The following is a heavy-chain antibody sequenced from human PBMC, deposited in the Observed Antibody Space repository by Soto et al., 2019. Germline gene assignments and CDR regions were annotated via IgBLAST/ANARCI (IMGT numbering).Heavy chain of an antibody. Sequence: VGSLRLSCAASGFTVSSNYMSWVRQSPGKGLEWVSVIYSGGSTYYADSVKGRFTISRDNSKNTLYLQMNSLRAEDTAVYYCARESYCGGDCGFDYWGQGTLVTVSS. V-gene: IGHV3-53*01. J-gene: IGHJ4*02. CDR3: ARESYCGGDCGFDY. D-gene: IGHD2-21*02. CDR1: GFTVSSNY. CDR2: IYSGGST.